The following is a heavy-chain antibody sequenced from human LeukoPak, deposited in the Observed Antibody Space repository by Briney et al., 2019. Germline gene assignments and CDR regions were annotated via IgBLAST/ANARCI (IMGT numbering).Heavy chain of an antibody. Sequence: SETLSLTCTVSGGSISSSSYYWGWIRQPPGKGLEWIGSIYYSGSTYYNPSLKSRVTISVDTSKNQFSLKLSSVTAADTAVYYCARYGSGSYYKGSWFDPWGQGTLVTVSS. D-gene: IGHD3-10*01. J-gene: IGHJ5*02. CDR3: ARYGSGSYYKGSWFDP. CDR2: IYYSGST. V-gene: IGHV4-39*07. CDR1: GGSISSSSYY.